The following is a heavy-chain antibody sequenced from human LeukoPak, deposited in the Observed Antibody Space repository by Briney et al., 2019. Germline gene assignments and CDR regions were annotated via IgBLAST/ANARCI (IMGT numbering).Heavy chain of an antibody. CDR1: GGSIITYY. V-gene: IGHV4-4*07. Sequence: SVTLSLTCTVSGGSIITYYCNWIPQPAGKGLEWIGRSYTSWSTNYNPPLKSRVTMSVETSKNQFALRLSSVTAADTAVYYCAREDRYKLLYWFDPWGQGTLVTVSS. D-gene: IGHD2-2*01. CDR2: SYTSWST. CDR3: AREDRYKLLYWFDP. J-gene: IGHJ5*02.